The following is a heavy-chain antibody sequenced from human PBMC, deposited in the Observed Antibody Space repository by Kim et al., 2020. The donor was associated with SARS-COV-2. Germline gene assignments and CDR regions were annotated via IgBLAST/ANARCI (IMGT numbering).Heavy chain of an antibody. D-gene: IGHD3-9*01. V-gene: IGHV3-48*03. CDR1: GFTFSSYE. Sequence: GGSLRLSCAASGFTFSSYEMNWVRQAPGKGLEWVSYISSSGSTIYYADSVKGRFTISRDNAKNSLYLQMNSLRAEDTAVYYCARAALRYFDWLLSDFDYWGQGTLVTVSS. CDR2: ISSSGSTI. CDR3: ARAALRYFDWLLSDFDY. J-gene: IGHJ4*02.